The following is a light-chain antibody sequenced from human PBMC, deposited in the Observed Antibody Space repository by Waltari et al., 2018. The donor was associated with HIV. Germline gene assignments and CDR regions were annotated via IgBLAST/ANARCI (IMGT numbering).Light chain of an antibody. CDR2: DDS. V-gene: IGKV1-17*01. CDR3: LQQNSFPLT. CDR1: QDFGKD. J-gene: IGKJ1*01. Sequence: DIQMTQSPPSLSASMGDRITITCRAGQDFGKDLNWFQQKPGKVPKLLIYDDSHLQNGVPSRCRGSGSGSEFTLTISSLQPDDFATYYCLQQNSFPLTFGQGTQVEV.